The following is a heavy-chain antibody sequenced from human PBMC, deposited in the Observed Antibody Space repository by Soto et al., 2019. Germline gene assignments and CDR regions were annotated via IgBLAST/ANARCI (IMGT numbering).Heavy chain of an antibody. Sequence: EVQLVESGGDLVQPGGSLRLSCAASGFTFTSYAMHWVRQAPGKGLEYVSAISSNGGSTYYANSVKGRFTISRDNSKNTLYLQMGSLRAEDMAVYYCARQWLDSYYFDYWGQGTLVTVSS. CDR1: GFTFTSYA. D-gene: IGHD6-19*01. CDR2: ISSNGGST. V-gene: IGHV3-64*01. CDR3: ARQWLDSYYFDY. J-gene: IGHJ4*02.